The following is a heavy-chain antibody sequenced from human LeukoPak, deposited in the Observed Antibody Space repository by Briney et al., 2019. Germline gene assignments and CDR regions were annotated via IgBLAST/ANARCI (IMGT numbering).Heavy chain of an antibody. J-gene: IGHJ4*02. CDR1: GGSLSSNSYY. CDR2: INYSGST. CDR3: ARVSSPGIAVAGPDY. V-gene: IGHV4-39*01. Sequence: SETLSLTRTVSGGSLSSNSYYWGWIRHPPGKGREWGGCINYSGSTYYNPSLKSRVTISVDTSKNQFSLKLSSVTAADTAVYYCARVSSPGIAVAGPDYWGQGTLVTVSS. D-gene: IGHD6-19*01.